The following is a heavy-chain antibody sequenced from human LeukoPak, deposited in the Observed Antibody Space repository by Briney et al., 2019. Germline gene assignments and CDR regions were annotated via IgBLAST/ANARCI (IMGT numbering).Heavy chain of an antibody. Sequence: ASVKVSCKASGYTFTSYGISWVRQAPGQGLERMGWISAYNGNTNYAQKLQGRVTMTTDTSTSTAYMELRSLRSDDTAVYYCARERRYYDSSGYPDYWGQGTLVTVSS. V-gene: IGHV1-18*01. J-gene: IGHJ4*02. CDR3: ARERRYYDSSGYPDY. D-gene: IGHD3-22*01. CDR1: GYTFTSYG. CDR2: ISAYNGNT.